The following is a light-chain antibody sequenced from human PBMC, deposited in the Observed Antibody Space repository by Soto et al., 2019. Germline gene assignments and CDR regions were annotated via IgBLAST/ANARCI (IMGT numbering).Light chain of an antibody. J-gene: IGLJ1*01. V-gene: IGLV2-14*01. Sequence: SVLTQPASGTRFPGQAIAISCTGTSSDVGSYNSVSWYQQYPGKAPKLMIHDVNNRPSGVSDRFSGSKSGNTASLTISGLQAEDEADYYCSSFTSSTSYVFGSGTKVTVL. CDR2: DVN. CDR1: SSDVGSYNS. CDR3: SSFTSSTSYV.